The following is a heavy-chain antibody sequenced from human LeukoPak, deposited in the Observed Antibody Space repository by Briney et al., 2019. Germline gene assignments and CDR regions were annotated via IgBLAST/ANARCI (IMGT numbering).Heavy chain of an antibody. V-gene: IGHV3-11*01. CDR1: GFTFSDYY. CDR2: LSGSGEII. CDR3: ARAGQNNWFDP. Sequence: GGSLRLSCEASGFTFSDYYMSWVRQAPGKGLEWVSFLSGSGEIIYYADSVKGRFTISRDNAKNSLYLQMNSLRAEDTAVYHCARAGQNNWFDPWGQGTLVTVSS. J-gene: IGHJ5*02.